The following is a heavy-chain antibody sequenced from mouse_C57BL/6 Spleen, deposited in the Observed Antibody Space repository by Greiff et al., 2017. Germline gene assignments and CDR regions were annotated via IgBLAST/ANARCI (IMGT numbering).Heavy chain of an antibody. D-gene: IGHD1-1*01. J-gene: IGHJ2*01. CDR3: AESRYLFGG. Sequence: VHVKQSGPELVKPGASVKISCKASGYSFTGYYMNWVKQSPEKSLEWIGEINPSTGGTAYNEKFKAEATLTVDKSSSTAYMKLKSLTSEDSAVYYCAESRYLFGGWGPGATLTVSS. CDR2: INPSTGGT. V-gene: IGHV1-42*01. CDR1: GYSFTGYY.